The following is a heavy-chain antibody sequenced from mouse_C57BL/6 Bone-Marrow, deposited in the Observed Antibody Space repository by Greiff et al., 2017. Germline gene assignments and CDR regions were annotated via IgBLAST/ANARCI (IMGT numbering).Heavy chain of an antibody. V-gene: IGHV3-6*01. CDR2: ISYDGSN. CDR1: GYSITSGYY. J-gene: IGHJ3*01. CDR3: ARERLP. D-gene: IGHD2-4*01. Sequence: DVQLQESGPGLVKPSQSLSLTCSVTGYSITSGYYWNWIRQFPGNKLEWMGYISYDGSNNYNPSLKNRISITRDTSKNQFFLKLNSVTTEDTATYYCARERLPWGQGTLVTVSA.